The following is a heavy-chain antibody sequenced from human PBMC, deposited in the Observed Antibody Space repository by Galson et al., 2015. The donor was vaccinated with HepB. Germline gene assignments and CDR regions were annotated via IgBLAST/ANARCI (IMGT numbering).Heavy chain of an antibody. CDR1: GFTFSGYW. D-gene: IGHD6-13*01. J-gene: IGHJ4*02. V-gene: IGHV3-7*05. CDR2: IKEDESEK. CDR3: ARFAGGGYSTSWYRSGFDY. Sequence: SQRLSCAAAGFTFSGYWMTWVRQAPGKGLEWVANIKEDESEKYYVDSVKGRFTISRDNAKNSLYLQLNSLRAEDTAVYFCARFAGGGYSTSWYRSGFDYWGQGTLVIVSS.